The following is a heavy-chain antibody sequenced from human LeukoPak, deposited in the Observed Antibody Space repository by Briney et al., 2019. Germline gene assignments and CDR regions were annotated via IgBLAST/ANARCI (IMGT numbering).Heavy chain of an antibody. D-gene: IGHD3-22*01. Sequence: TSETLSPTCTVSGRSISSSSCYWGWIRQPPGKGLEWIGSIYYSGSTYYNPSLKSRVTISVDTSKNQFSLKLSSVTAADTAVYYFHVSYDSSGYYPAIDYWGQGTLVTVSS. V-gene: IGHV4-39*01. CDR3: HVSYDSSGYYPAIDY. J-gene: IGHJ4*02. CDR1: GRSISSSSCY. CDR2: IYYSGST.